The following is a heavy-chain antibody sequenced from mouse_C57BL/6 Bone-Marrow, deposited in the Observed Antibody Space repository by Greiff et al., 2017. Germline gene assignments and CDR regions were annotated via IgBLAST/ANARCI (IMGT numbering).Heavy chain of an antibody. V-gene: IGHV1-26*01. CDR1: GYTFTDYY. CDR2: INPNNGGT. D-gene: IGHD3-2*02. CDR3: ASTAQATGAWFAD. J-gene: IGHJ3*01. Sequence: VQLQQSGPELVKPGASVKISCKASGYTFTDYYMNWVKQSHGKSLEWIGDINPNNGGTSYNQKFKGKATLTVDKSSSTAYMELRSLTSEDSAVYYCASTAQATGAWFADWGQGTLVTVAA.